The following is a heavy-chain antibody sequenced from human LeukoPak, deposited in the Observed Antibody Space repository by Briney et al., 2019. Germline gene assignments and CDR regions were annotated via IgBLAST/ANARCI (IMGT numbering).Heavy chain of an antibody. CDR2: IYHSGNT. V-gene: IGHV4-38-2*01. Sequence: SETLSLTCAVSGFSINNDCYWGWIRQPPGKGLDWIGSIYHSGNTDYNPSLKSRVTISADTSKNQFSLKLSSVTAADTAVYYCARHLYDSSGYVDYWGQGTLVPVSS. CDR1: GFSINNDCY. CDR3: ARHLYDSSGYVDY. J-gene: IGHJ4*02. D-gene: IGHD3-22*01.